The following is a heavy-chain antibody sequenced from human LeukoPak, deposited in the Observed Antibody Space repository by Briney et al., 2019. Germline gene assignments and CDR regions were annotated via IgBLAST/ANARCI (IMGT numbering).Heavy chain of an antibody. CDR1: GFTFSSYG. CDR2: IWYDGSNK. CDR3: ARDPRSLCADGSGSSSLNYCYYYGMDV. J-gene: IGHJ6*02. D-gene: IGHD3-10*01. Sequence: PGGSLRLSCAASGFTFSSYGMHWVRQAPGKGLEWVAVIWYDGSNKYYADSVKGRFTISRDNSKNTLYLQMNSLRAEDTAVYYCARDPRSLCADGSGSSSLNYCYYYGMDVWGQGTTVTVSS. V-gene: IGHV3-33*01.